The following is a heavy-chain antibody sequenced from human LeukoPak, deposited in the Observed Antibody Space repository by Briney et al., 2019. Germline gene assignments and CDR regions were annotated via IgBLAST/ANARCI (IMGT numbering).Heavy chain of an antibody. CDR1: GGTFSSYA. D-gene: IGHD2-2*01. Sequence: SVKVSCKASGGTFSSYAISWVRQAPGQGLEWMGRISPILGIANYAQKFQGRVTITADKSTSTVYMELSSLRSEDTAVYYCARDGDGYCSSTSCLRGMDVWGQGTTVTVSS. J-gene: IGHJ6*02. V-gene: IGHV1-69*04. CDR3: ARDGDGYCSSTSCLRGMDV. CDR2: ISPILGIA.